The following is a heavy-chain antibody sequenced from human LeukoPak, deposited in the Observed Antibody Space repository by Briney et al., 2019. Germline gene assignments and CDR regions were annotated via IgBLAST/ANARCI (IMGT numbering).Heavy chain of an antibody. V-gene: IGHV1-18*01. CDR2: ISAYNGNT. Sequence: APVKVSCKASGYTFTSYGISWARQAPGQGLEWMGWISAYNGNTNYAQKLQGRVTMTTDTSTSTAYMELRSLRSDDTAVYYCARGVPEDGYWVIWGQGTLVTVSS. CDR1: GYTFTSYG. J-gene: IGHJ4*02. D-gene: IGHD5-12*01. CDR3: ARGVPEDGYWVI.